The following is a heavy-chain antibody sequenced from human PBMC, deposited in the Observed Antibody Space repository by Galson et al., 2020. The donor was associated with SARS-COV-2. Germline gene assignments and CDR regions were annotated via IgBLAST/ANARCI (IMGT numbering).Heavy chain of an antibody. CDR2: ITSSSGYI. CDR1: GFTFSSYS. J-gene: IGHJ3*02. D-gene: IGHD3-10*01. V-gene: IGHV3-21*01. Sequence: GESLKISCAASGFTFSSYSMNWVRQAPGKGLEWVSSITSSSGYIYYADSVKGRFTISRDNAKNSLYLQMSSLRAEDTAVYYCARLGGFGDGAFDIWGQGTMVTVSS. CDR3: ARLGGFGDGAFDI.